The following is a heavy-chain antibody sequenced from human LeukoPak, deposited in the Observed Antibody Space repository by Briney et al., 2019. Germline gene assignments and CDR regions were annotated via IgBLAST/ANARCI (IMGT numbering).Heavy chain of an antibody. J-gene: IGHJ5*02. D-gene: IGHD3-10*01. CDR2: IWDDGNNK. V-gene: IGHV3-33*01. CDR3: ARDSYQDYYGRFDP. Sequence: GGSLRLSCAASGFSFSNHGMHWVRQAPGKRLEWVAVIWDDGNNKRYANSVNGRFTISRDNSENTLYLQMNGLTAEDAAMYYCARDSYQDYYGRFDPWGQGTLVIVSS. CDR1: GFSFSNHG.